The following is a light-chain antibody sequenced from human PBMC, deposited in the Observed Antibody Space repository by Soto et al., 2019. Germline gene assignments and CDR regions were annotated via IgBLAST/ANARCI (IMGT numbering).Light chain of an antibody. J-gene: IGKJ4*01. V-gene: IGKV3-20*01. CDR1: QSVSSSY. CDR2: GAS. Sequence: EIVLTQSPGTLSLSPGERATLSCRASQSVSSSYLAWYQQKPGQAPRLLIYGASSRATGIPDRFSGSGSGTVFTLTISRLEPEDFAVYSCQQYGSPRLTFGGGTKVEIK. CDR3: QQYGSPRLT.